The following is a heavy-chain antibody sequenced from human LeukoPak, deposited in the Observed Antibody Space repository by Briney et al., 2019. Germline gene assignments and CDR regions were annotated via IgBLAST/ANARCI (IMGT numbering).Heavy chain of an antibody. J-gene: IGHJ4*02. CDR3: ARHRLVAGVDY. CDR1: AYSFTSYC. V-gene: IGHV5-51*01. D-gene: IGHD6-19*01. Sequence: GESLKISCKGSAYSFTSYCIGCVGQMPGKSLEWMGIIYPGDSDTRYSPSFQGQVTISADKSISTAYLQWSSPKASDTAMYYCARHRLVAGVDYWGQGTLVTVSS. CDR2: IYPGDSDT.